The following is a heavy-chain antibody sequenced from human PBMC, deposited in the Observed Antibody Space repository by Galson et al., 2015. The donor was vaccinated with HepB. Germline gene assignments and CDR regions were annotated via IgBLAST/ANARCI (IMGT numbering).Heavy chain of an antibody. V-gene: IGHV3-30*18. CDR1: GFTFSSYG. CDR2: ISYDGSNK. CDR3: AKPYIAAADNWFDP. Sequence: SLRLSCAASGFTFSSYGMHWVRQAPGKGLEWVAVISYDGSNKYYADSVKGRFTISRDNSKNTLYLQMNSLRAEDTAVYYCAKPYIAAADNWFDPWGQGTLVTVSS. J-gene: IGHJ5*02. D-gene: IGHD6-13*01.